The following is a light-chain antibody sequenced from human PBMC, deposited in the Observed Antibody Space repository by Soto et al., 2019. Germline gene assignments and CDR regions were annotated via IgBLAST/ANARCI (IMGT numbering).Light chain of an antibody. J-gene: IGKJ5*01. CDR3: QQYGSFIIT. CDR1: QSVSSN. V-gene: IGKV3-20*01. Sequence: EIVMTQSPATLSVSPGERATLSCRASQSVSSNLAWYQQKPGQAPRLLIYGASSRATGIPDRFSGSGSGTDFTLTISRLEPEDFAVYYCQQYGSFIITFGQGTRLEIK. CDR2: GAS.